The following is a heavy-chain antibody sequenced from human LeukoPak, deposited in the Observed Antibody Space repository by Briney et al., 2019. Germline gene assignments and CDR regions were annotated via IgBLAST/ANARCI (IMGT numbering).Heavy chain of an antibody. D-gene: IGHD6-13*01. CDR1: GGSISSGSYY. Sequence: PSETLSLTCTVSGGSISSGSYYWSWIRQPAGKGLEWIGRIYTSGSTNYNPSLKSRVTISADTSKNQFSLKLSSVTAADTAVYYCAREDNSRSWYDKPYYFDYWGQGTLVTVSS. CDR2: IYTSGST. V-gene: IGHV4-61*02. J-gene: IGHJ4*02. CDR3: AREDNSRSWYDKPYYFDY.